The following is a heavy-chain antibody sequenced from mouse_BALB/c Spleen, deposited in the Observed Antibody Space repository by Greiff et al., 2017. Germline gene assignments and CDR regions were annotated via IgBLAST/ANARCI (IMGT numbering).Heavy chain of an antibody. CDR1: GYTFTSYW. D-gene: IGHD1-2*01. CDR3: ARAATATFYYAMDY. Sequence: QVQLKESGAELAKPGASVKMSCTASGYTFTSYWMHWVKQRPGQGLEWIGYINPSTGYTEYNQKFKDKATLPADKSSSTAYMQLSSLTSEDSAVYYCARAATATFYYAMDYWGQGTSVTVSS. CDR2: INPSTGYT. V-gene: IGHV1-7*01. J-gene: IGHJ4*01.